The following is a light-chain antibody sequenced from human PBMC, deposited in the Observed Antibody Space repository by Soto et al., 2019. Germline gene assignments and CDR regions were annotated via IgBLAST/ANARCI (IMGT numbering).Light chain of an antibody. CDR1: QDISSS. V-gene: IGKV1-9*01. J-gene: IGKJ5*01. CDR3: QQLDTFPRT. Sequence: DIQLTQSPSFLSASVGDRVTITCRASQDISSSLVWYQQKPGKAPKVLIYGASTLQSGVPSRFSGSGSGTEFTLTISSLQPEDFATYYCQQLDTFPRTFGRGTRLEIK. CDR2: GAS.